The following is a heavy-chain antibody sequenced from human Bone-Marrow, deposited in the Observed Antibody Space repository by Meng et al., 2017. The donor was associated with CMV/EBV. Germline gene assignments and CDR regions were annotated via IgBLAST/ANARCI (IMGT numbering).Heavy chain of an antibody. D-gene: IGHD6-13*01. CDR2: IGTAGDT. CDR3: ASPYGAAAGTRVKYYYYGMDV. J-gene: IGHJ6*02. Sequence: GESRKISCAASGFTFSSYDMHWVRQATGKGLEWVSAIGTAGDTYYPGSVTGRFTISRENAKNSLYLQMNSLRAGDTAVYYCASPYGAAAGTRVKYYYYGMDVWGQGTTVTVSS. CDR1: GFTFSSYD. V-gene: IGHV3-13*01.